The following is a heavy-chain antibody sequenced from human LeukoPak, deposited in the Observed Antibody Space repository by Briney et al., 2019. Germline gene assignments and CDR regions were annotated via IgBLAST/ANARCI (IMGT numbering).Heavy chain of an antibody. D-gene: IGHD3-10*01. V-gene: IGHV4-38-2*02. CDR2: IYHSGTT. CDR3: ARVYGSGSYYYWGDYYYYMDV. CDR1: GYSISSGYY. Sequence: SETLSLTCTVSGYSISSGYYWGWIRPPPGKGLEWIGSIYHSGTTYYNPSLKSRVTISVDTSKNQFSLKVSSVTAADTAVYYCARVYGSGSYYYWGDYYYYMDVWGKGTTVTVSS. J-gene: IGHJ6*03.